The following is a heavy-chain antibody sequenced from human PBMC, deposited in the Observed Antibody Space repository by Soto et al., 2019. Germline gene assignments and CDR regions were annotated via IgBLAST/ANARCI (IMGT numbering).Heavy chain of an antibody. CDR1: GYTFTSYG. J-gene: IGHJ6*02. CDR3: AGWALWPCHYYYYGMDV. CDR2: SSAYNGNT. D-gene: IGHD1-26*01. Sequence: QVQLVQSGAEVKKPGASVKVSCKASGYTFTSYGISWVRQAPGQGLEWMGWSSAYNGNTNYAQKIQGTVSMTTDTSTSTAYMEPRSLRSDDTAVYYCAGWALWPCHYYYYGMDVWGQGSTVTVSS. V-gene: IGHV1-18*01.